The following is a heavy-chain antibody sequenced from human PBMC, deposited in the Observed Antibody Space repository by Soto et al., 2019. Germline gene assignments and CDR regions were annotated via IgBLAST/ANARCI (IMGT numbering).Heavy chain of an antibody. Sequence: EVQLLESGGGLVQPGGSLRLSCAASGVTFSSYAMSWVRQAPGKGLEWISAVSGSGGSTYYADSVKGRFTIPRDNSKDPLYLQLNNLRAEDTAVYYRAKPPDYNGNDYWGPGTLVTVSS. CDR2: VSGSGGST. D-gene: IGHD1-20*01. J-gene: IGHJ4*02. CDR3: AKPPDYNGNDY. V-gene: IGHV3-23*01. CDR1: GVTFSSYA.